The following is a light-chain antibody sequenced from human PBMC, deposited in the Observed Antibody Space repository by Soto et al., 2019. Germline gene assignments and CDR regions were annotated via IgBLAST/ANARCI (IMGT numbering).Light chain of an antibody. Sequence: EIVLKQSPGTLSLSKGETATLSCRASQSLTSSYLAWYQQRPGQAPSLLIYGVSTRATGIPARFSGSGSGTEFTLTISGLQSEDFAVYYCEQCSLWRRFGQG. CDR2: GVS. CDR3: EQCSLWRR. CDR1: QSLTSSY. J-gene: IGKJ1*01. V-gene: IGKV3-15*01.